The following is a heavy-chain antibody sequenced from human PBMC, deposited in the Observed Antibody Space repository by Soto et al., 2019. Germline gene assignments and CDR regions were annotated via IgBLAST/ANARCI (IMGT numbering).Heavy chain of an antibody. V-gene: IGHV1-3*01. J-gene: IGHJ6*03. Sequence: QVQFVQSGAEVKKPGASVKVSCKASGYTFNSYAMHWVRQAPGQRLEWMGWINAGNGNTKYSQKFQGRVTITRDTSASTAYMELSSLRSEDTAVYYCARGVAITNYYYYYMDVWGKGTTVTVSS. CDR3: ARGVAITNYYYYYMDV. CDR1: GYTFNSYA. CDR2: INAGNGNT. D-gene: IGHD3-22*01.